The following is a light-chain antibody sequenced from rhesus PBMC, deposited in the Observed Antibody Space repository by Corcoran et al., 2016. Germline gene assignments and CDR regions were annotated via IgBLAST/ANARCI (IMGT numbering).Light chain of an antibody. CDR1: QSLLDSEDGSTY. J-gene: IGKJ1*01. Sequence: DIVMTQTPLSLPVTPGESASISCRSSQSLLDSEDGSTYLEWYLPKPGQSPQHLIYDVSNRASGVPARFSGRGSETDCILKISRVEAEDVGVYYCMQGIEYPWTFGQGTKVEIK. V-gene: IGKV2S20*01. CDR2: DVS. CDR3: MQGIEYPWT.